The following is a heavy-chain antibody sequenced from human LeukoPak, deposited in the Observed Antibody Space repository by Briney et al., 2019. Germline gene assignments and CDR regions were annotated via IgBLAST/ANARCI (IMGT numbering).Heavy chain of an antibody. CDR2: INPNSGVT. CDR3: ARDMNFAAGGEDY. J-gene: IGHJ4*02. V-gene: IGHV1-2*02. CDR1: GYTFTGYY. D-gene: IGHD3-16*01. Sequence: ASVKVSCKASGYTFTGYYMQWVRQAPGQGLEWMGWINPNSGVTNYAQKLQGRVTMTTDTSTSTAYMELRSLRSDDTAVYYCARDMNFAAGGEDYWGQGTLVTVSS.